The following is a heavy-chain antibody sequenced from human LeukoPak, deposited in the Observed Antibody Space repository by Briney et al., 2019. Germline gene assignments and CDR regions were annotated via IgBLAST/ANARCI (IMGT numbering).Heavy chain of an antibody. CDR3: ARKGSAWNYFDY. CDR2: IDWDGDK. V-gene: IGHV2-70*11. D-gene: IGHD6-19*01. J-gene: IGHJ4*02. Sequence: SGPALVKPTQTLTLTCTFSGFSLSTSGMCVSSIRQPPGKALEWLARIDWDGDKWYSTSLKTRLTISKDTSKNQVVLTMTNMDPVDTATYYCARKGSAWNYFDYWGQGALVTVSS. CDR1: GFSLSTSGMC.